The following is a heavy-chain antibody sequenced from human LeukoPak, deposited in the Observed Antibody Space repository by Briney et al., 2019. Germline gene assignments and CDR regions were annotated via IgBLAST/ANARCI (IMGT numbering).Heavy chain of an antibody. CDR3: ARGRVRVLAARRGSWFDP. CDR2: MNPNSGNT. V-gene: IGHV1-8*01. J-gene: IGHJ5*02. Sequence: ASVKVSCKASGYTFTSYDINWVRQATGQGLEWMGWMNPNSGNTGYAQKFQGRVHMTRNISISTAYMELSSLRSEDTAVYYCARGRVRVLAARRGSWFDPWGQGTLVTVSS. D-gene: IGHD6-6*01. CDR1: GYTFTSYD.